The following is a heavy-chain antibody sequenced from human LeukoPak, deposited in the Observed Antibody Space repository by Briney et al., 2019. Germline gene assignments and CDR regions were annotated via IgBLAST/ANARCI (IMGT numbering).Heavy chain of an antibody. CDR1: GYTFTSYY. D-gene: IGHD3-16*02. J-gene: IGHJ4*02. V-gene: IGHV1-46*01. Sequence: ASVKVSCKASGYTFTSYYMHWVRQAPGQGLEWMGLINPTGGSTGYAQKFQGRVTMTRDMSTSTAYMELSRLRSDDTAAYYCARDRDVWGSYRYGLDYWGQGTLVTVSS. CDR3: ARDRDVWGSYRYGLDY. CDR2: INPTGGST.